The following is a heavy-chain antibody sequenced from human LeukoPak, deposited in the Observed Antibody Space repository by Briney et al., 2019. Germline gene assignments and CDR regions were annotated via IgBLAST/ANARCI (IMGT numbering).Heavy chain of an antibody. V-gene: IGHV4-59*01. D-gene: IGHD1-26*01. J-gene: IGHJ4*02. CDR2: IHNSGET. CDR1: GGSTSSYF. Sequence: SETLSLTCTVSGGSTSSYFWSWIRQPPGKGLEWIGYIHNSGETKYNPSLQSRVTISADTSKNQFSLKLRSVTAADTAIYHCASGSGHLIEQWGQGTLVTVSS. CDR3: ASGSGHLIEQ.